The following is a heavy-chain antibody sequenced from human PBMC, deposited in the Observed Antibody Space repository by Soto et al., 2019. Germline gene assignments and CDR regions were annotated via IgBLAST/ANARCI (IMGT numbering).Heavy chain of an antibody. J-gene: IGHJ3*02. CDR1: GFTFISYW. CDR3: ARGDYYDSSGPFSDAFDI. Sequence: GGSLRLSCAASGFTFISYWMSWVRQAPGKGLEWVASIKQEGREKWYGDSVKGRFTISRDNAKNSLYLQMDSLRAEDTAVYYCARGDYYDSSGPFSDAFDIWGQGXMVTVSS. D-gene: IGHD3-22*01. CDR2: IKQEGREK. V-gene: IGHV3-7*04.